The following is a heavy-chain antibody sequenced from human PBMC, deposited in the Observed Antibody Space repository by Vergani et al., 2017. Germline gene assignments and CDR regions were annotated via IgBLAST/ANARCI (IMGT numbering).Heavy chain of an antibody. D-gene: IGHD3-9*01. CDR1: GYTFTSYG. CDR3: ARVSYYDILTGYPKGRNWFDP. Sequence: QVQLVQSGAEVKKPGASVKVSCKASGYTFTSYGISWVRQAPGQGLEWMGWISAYNGNTNYAQKLQGRVTMTTDTSTSTAYMELRSLRSDDTAVYYWARVSYYDILTGYPKGRNWFDPWGQGTLVTVSS. J-gene: IGHJ5*02. V-gene: IGHV1-18*04. CDR2: ISAYNGNT.